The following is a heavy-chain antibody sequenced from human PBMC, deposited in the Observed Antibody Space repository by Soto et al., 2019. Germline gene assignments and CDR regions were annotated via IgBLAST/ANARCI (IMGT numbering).Heavy chain of an antibody. CDR2: ISAYNGNT. D-gene: IGHD2-2*01. J-gene: IGHJ4*02. CDR1: GYTFTSYG. Sequence: GASVKVSCKASGYTFTSYGISWVRQAPGQGLEWMGWISAYNGNTNYAQKLQGRVTMTTDTSTSTAYMELRSLRSDDTAVYYCARDRHCSSTSCYRGIVVVSAPDYWGQGTLVTVSS. V-gene: IGHV1-18*01. CDR3: ARDRHCSSTSCYRGIVVVSAPDY.